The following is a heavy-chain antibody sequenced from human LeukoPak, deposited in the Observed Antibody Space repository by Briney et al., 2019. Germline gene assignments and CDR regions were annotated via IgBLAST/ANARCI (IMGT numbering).Heavy chain of an antibody. J-gene: IGHJ4*02. D-gene: IGHD6-19*01. V-gene: IGHV1-2*02. CDR2: INPNSGGT. Sequence: ASVKVSCKASGYTFTGYYMHWVRRAPGQGLEWMGWINPNSGGTNYAQKFQGRVTMTRDTSISTAYMELSRLRSDDTAVYYCAREGIAVAGWSFDYWGQGTLVTVSS. CDR1: GYTFTGYY. CDR3: AREGIAVAGWSFDY.